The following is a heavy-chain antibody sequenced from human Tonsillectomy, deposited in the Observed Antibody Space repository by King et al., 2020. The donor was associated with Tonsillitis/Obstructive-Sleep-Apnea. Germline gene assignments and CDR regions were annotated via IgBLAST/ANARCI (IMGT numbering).Heavy chain of an antibody. Sequence: VQLVESGGGLVQPGGSLRLSCVASGFTFSSYWMSWVRQAPGKGLGWGANIKQDGSEKYFVDSVKGRFTISRENAKNSLYLQMHRLRAEDTAVYYCARDDYGGNSNYWGQGTLVTVSS. J-gene: IGHJ4*02. CDR3: ARDDYGGNSNY. V-gene: IGHV3-7*04. CDR1: GFTFSSYW. CDR2: IKQDGSEK. D-gene: IGHD4-23*01.